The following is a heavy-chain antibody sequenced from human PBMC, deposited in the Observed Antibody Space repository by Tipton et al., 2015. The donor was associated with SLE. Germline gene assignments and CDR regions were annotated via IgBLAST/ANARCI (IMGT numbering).Heavy chain of an antibody. Sequence: SLRLSCAASGFTFSSYAMHWVRQAPGKGLEWAAVISYDGSNKYYADSVKGRFTISRDSSKNTLYLQMNSLRAEDTAVYYCARAGFSTMIVEGAFDIWGQGTMVTVSS. J-gene: IGHJ3*02. CDR1: GFTFSSYA. D-gene: IGHD3-22*01. CDR3: ARAGFSTMIVEGAFDI. CDR2: ISYDGSNK. V-gene: IGHV3-30*04.